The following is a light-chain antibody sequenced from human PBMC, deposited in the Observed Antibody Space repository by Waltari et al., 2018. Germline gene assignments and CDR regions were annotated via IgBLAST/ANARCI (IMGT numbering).Light chain of an antibody. V-gene: IGKV1-12*01. J-gene: IGKJ2*02. CDR3: QQANTFPCT. CDR2: AAS. CDR1: QGIGRW. Sequence: DIQMTQSPSFVSASLGDNVTFTCRASQGIGRWLAWYQQAPGQAPKLLISAASNLQSQFPLRFSGGGSGTEFTLRISDLQPEDIATYYCQQANTFPCTFGQGTKLEIK.